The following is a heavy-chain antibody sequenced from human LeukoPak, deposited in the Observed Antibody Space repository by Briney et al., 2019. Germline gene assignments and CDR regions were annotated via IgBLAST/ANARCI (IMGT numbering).Heavy chain of an antibody. CDR2: IYYSGST. CDR3: ARHRPGETYYDYVWGSPNTDFDY. V-gene: IGHV4-59*01. Sequence: NPSETLSLTCTVSGGSISSYYWSWLRQPPGKGLEWIGYIYYSGSTNYNPSLKSRVTISVDTSKNQFSLKLSSVTAADTAVYYCARHRPGETYYDYVWGSPNTDFDYWGQGTLVTVSS. CDR1: GGSISSYY. J-gene: IGHJ4*02. D-gene: IGHD3-16*01.